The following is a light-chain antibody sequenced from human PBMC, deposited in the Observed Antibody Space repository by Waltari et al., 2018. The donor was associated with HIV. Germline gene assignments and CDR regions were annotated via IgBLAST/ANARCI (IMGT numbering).Light chain of an antibody. J-gene: IGLJ2*01. CDR1: TPNLGAYQF. V-gene: IGLV2-11*01. CDR3: CSYAGDYVWV. Sequence: QSALTQPRSVSGSPGQSVTISCTGSTPNLGAYQFVSWYQHHPGKVPKLLLYDVTTRPSGVPDRFSGSKSGNSASLTISGLQAGDEAHYFCCSYAGDYVWVFGGGTKLTVL. CDR2: DVT.